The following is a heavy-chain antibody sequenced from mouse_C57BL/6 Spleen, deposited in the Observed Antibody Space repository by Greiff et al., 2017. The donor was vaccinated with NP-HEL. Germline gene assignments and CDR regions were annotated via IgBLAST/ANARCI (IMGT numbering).Heavy chain of an antibody. J-gene: IGHJ4*01. CDR2: ISYDGSN. V-gene: IGHV3-6*01. CDR3: ARRTGSYAMDY. Sequence: EVHLVESGPGLVKPSQSLSLTCSVTGYSITSGYYWNWIRQFPGNKLEWMGYISYDGSNNYNPSLKNRISITRDTSKNQFFLKLNSVTTEDTATYYCARRTGSYAMDYWGQGTSVTVSS. CDR1: GYSITSGYY. D-gene: IGHD4-1*01.